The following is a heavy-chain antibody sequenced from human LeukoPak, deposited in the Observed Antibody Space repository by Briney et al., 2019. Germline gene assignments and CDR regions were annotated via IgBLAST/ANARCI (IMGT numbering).Heavy chain of an antibody. CDR1: GGTFSSYA. J-gene: IGHJ6*03. V-gene: IGHV1-69*05. CDR3: ARVRFIGRIQLWLGPDDYYYMDA. CDR2: IIPIFGTA. D-gene: IGHD5-18*01. Sequence: SVKVSCKASGGTFSSYAISWVRQAPGQGLEWMGGIIPIFGTANYAQKFQGRVTITTDESTSTAYMELSSLRSEDTAVYYCARVRFIGRIQLWLGPDDYYYMDAWGKGTTVTVSS.